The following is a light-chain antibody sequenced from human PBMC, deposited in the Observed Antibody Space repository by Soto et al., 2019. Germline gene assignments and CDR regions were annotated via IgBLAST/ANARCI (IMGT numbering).Light chain of an antibody. J-gene: IGKJ2*01. V-gene: IGKV1-39*01. Sequence: DIRMSQSPSSMSASXGDRATIHCRARLTISKFLHWYQKTPGRAPTVXXYAASSLQRGVPAKFSCSGSAADFTRPISHGRPEDLATYYGQQTYSAPHTFGQGTKVDIK. CDR3: QQTYSAPHT. CDR2: AAS. CDR1: LTISKF.